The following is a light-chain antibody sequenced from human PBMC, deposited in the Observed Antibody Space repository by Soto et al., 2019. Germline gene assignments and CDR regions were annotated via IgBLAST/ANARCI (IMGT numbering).Light chain of an antibody. CDR3: SSYTTSSALV. Sequence: QSALTQPASVSGSPGQSITISCTGTSSDVGAYNYVSWYQQHPGKAPKLMICDVSNRPSGVSNRFSGYKSGNTASLTISGLQAEDEGDFYCSSYTTSSALVFGGGTKLTVL. V-gene: IGLV2-14*03. CDR2: DVS. CDR1: SSDVGAYNY. J-gene: IGLJ3*02.